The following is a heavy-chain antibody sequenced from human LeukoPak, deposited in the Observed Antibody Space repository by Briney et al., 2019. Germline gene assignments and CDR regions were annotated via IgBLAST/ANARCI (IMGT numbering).Heavy chain of an antibody. CDR1: GFTLSSYS. V-gene: IGHV3-48*02. CDR3: ATAIPVAGPFDY. J-gene: IGHJ4*02. Sequence: GGSLRLSCAASGFTLSSYSMNWVRQAPGKGLEWVSYISSSSRTIYYADSVKGRFTISRDNAKNSLYLQMNSLRDEDTAVYYCATAIPVAGPFDYWGQGTLVTVSS. CDR2: ISSSSRTI. D-gene: IGHD6-19*01.